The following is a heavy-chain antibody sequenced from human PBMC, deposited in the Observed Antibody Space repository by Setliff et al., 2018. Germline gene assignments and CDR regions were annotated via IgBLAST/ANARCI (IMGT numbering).Heavy chain of an antibody. Sequence: GSLRLSCSVSGITFINAWTTWVRQAPGKGPEWVGRIKSSREGATSDYGAPAKGRFTISRDDSKQMIFLQMHNLKTEDTAVYYCARDVGYTYGLGFWGQGTLVTVSS. CDR2: IKSSREGATS. J-gene: IGHJ4*02. CDR1: GITFINAW. V-gene: IGHV3-15*01. D-gene: IGHD5-18*01. CDR3: ARDVGYTYGLGF.